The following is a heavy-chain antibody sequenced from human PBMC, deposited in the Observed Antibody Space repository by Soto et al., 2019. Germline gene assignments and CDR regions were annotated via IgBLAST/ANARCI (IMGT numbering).Heavy chain of an antibody. CDR2: IYYSGST. V-gene: IGHV4-31*03. Sequence: SETLSLTCTVSGGSISTRGYYWSWIRQHPGKGLEWIGYIYYSGSTYYNPSLKSRVTLSVDTSKNQFSLKLISVTAADTAVYYCARVGEIIGDYWGQGALVTVSS. J-gene: IGHJ4*02. D-gene: IGHD3-10*01. CDR3: ARVGEIIGDY. CDR1: GGSISTRGYY.